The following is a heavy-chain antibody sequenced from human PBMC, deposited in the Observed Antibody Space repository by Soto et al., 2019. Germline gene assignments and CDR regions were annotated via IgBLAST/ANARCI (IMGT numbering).Heavy chain of an antibody. CDR3: ASSGRSGSWFDY. CDR2: IYSGGST. D-gene: IGHD6-13*01. Sequence: GGSLRLSCAASGFTVSSNYMSWVRQAPGKGLEWVSVIYSGGSTYYADSVKGRFTISRDNSKNTLYLQMNSLGAEDTAVYYCASSGRSGSWFDYWGQGTLVTVSS. CDR1: GFTVSSNY. V-gene: IGHV3-66*01. J-gene: IGHJ4*02.